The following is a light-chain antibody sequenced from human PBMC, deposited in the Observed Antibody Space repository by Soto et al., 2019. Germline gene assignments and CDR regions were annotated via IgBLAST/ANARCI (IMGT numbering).Light chain of an antibody. Sequence: QSALTQPASVSGSPGQSITISCTGTSSDVGGYNYVSWYQQHPGKAPTLMIFDVSTRPSGVSNRFSGSKSGNTASLTISGLQAEDGADYYCTSYTSSSTYVFGTGTKLTVL. J-gene: IGLJ1*01. CDR1: SSDVGGYNY. V-gene: IGLV2-14*01. CDR3: TSYTSSSTYV. CDR2: DVS.